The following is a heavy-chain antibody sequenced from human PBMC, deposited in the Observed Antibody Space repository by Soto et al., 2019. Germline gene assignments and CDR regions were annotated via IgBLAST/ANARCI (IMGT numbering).Heavy chain of an antibody. Sequence: QVQLVESGGGVVQPGRSLRLSCAASGFTFSSYAMHWVRQAPGKGLEWVAVISYDGSNKYYADSVKGRFTISRDNSKNTLYLQMTSLRAEDTAVYYCARVKSYYDSSGYPLDYWGQGTLVTVSS. CDR1: GFTFSSYA. CDR3: ARVKSYYDSSGYPLDY. V-gene: IGHV3-30-3*01. CDR2: ISYDGSNK. D-gene: IGHD3-22*01. J-gene: IGHJ4*02.